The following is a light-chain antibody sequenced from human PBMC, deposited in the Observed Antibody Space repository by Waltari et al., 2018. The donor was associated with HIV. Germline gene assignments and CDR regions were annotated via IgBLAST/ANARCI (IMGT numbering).Light chain of an antibody. Sequence: SYELTQPPSVSVSPGQTASITCSGDKLGDKSACWYQQKTGPSPVLVIYQDSKRPSGIPDRFSGSNSGNTATLTISGTQAMDEADYYCQACDSSTDVVFGGGTKLTVL. J-gene: IGLJ2*01. CDR3: QACDSSTDVV. V-gene: IGLV3-1*01. CDR1: KLGDKS. CDR2: QDS.